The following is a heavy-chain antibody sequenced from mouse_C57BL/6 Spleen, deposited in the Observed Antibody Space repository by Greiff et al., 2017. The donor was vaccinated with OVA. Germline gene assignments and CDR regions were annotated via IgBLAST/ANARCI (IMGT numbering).Heavy chain of an antibody. CDR1: GFTFSDYG. D-gene: IGHD1-1*01. CDR2: ISSGSSTI. V-gene: IGHV5-17*01. J-gene: IGHJ1*03. Sequence: EVKVVESGGGLVKPGGSLKLSCAASGFTFSDYGMHWVRQAPEKGLEWVAYISSGSSTIYYADTVKGRFTISRDNAKYTLFLQMTSLRSEDTAMYYCARGALHYYGSSWYFDVWGTGTTVTVSS. CDR3: ARGALHYYGSSWYFDV.